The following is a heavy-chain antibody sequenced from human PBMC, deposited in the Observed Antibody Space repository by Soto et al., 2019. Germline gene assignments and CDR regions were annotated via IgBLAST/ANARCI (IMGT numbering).Heavy chain of an antibody. J-gene: IGHJ4*02. Sequence: SERVCLACSVAGAVTFSGSYYWSWIRQRPGKGLEGLGYIFNIGSAYYTQSLQTRVKISTDTSTDEFSLKMSSLTAAETAVYFGTRAYSGYDYHFHYWRQG. CDR2: IFNIGSA. D-gene: IGHD5-12*01. CDR3: TRAYSGYDYHFHY. CDR1: GAVTFSGSYY. V-gene: IGHV4-31*03.